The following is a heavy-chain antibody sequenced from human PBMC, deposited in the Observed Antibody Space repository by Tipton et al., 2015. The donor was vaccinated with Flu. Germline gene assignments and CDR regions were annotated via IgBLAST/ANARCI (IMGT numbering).Heavy chain of an antibody. CDR2: TYYSGSA. J-gene: IGHJ5*02. CDR1: GGSISSSSYY. Sequence: TLSLTCTVSGGSISSSSYYWGWIRQPPGKGLEWIGSTYYSGSAYYNSSLKSRVTISVDTSKNHFSLRLGSVTAADTAVYYCARQGASQYAWGRGALVTVSS. V-gene: IGHV4-39*01. D-gene: IGHD2-2*01. CDR3: ARQGASQYA.